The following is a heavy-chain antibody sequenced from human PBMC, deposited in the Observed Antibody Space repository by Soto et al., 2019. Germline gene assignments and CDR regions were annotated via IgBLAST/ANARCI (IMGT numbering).Heavy chain of an antibody. Sequence: GASVKVSCKASGYTFTSYDINWVRQATGQGLEWMGWMNPNSGNTGYAQKFQGRVTMTRNTSISTAYMELSSLRSEDTAVYYCARAYYDFWSGYYTDYGMDVWGQGTTVTVSS. CDR3: ARAYYDFWSGYYTDYGMDV. CDR2: MNPNSGNT. CDR1: GYTFTSYD. V-gene: IGHV1-8*01. J-gene: IGHJ6*02. D-gene: IGHD3-3*01.